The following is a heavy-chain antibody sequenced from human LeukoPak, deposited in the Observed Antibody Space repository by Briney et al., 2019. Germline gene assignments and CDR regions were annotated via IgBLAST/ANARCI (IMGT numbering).Heavy chain of an antibody. CDR2: INPNSGGT. CDR1: GYTFTGYY. J-gene: IGHJ4*02. Sequence: ASVKVSCKASGYTFTGYYMHWVRQAPGQGLEWMGWINPNSGGTNYAQKFQGRVTMTRDTSISTAYMELSRLRSDDTAIYYCARDSPDGSGTYYNDSPDYWGQGTLVTVSS. CDR3: ARDSPDGSGTYYNDSPDY. V-gene: IGHV1-2*02. D-gene: IGHD3-10*01.